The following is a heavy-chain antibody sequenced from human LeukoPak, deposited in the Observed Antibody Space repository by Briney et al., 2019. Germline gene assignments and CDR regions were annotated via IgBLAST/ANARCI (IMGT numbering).Heavy chain of an antibody. CDR1: GGTFSSYA. Sequence: ASVKVSCKASGGTFSSYAISWVRQAPGQGLEWMGRIIPILGIANYAQKFQGRVTITADKSTSTAYMELSSLRSEDTAVYYCASASGMVRGRGFDYWGQGTLVTVSS. D-gene: IGHD3-10*01. CDR2: IIPILGIA. J-gene: IGHJ4*02. CDR3: ASASGMVRGRGFDY. V-gene: IGHV1-69*04.